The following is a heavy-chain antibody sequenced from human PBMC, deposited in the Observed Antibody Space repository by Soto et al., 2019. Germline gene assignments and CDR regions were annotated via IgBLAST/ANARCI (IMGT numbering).Heavy chain of an antibody. V-gene: IGHV4-59*11. CDR1: GGSIINHY. J-gene: IGHJ4*02. Sequence: NPSETLSLTCTVSGGSIINHYWSWIRQPPGKGLEWIGYIYYSGSTNYNPSLKSRVTISVDTSKNQFSLNLTSLTAADTAIYYCARANWYSEYWGQGTLVTVSS. CDR3: ARANWYSEY. D-gene: IGHD7-27*01. CDR2: IYYSGST.